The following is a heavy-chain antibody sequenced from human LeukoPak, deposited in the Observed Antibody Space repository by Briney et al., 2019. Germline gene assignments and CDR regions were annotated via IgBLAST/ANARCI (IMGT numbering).Heavy chain of an antibody. CDR2: ISGSGGST. D-gene: IGHD3-22*01. V-gene: IGHV3-23*01. J-gene: IGHJ4*02. CDR1: GFTFSSYD. Sequence: GGSLRLSCAASGFTFSSYDMSWVRQAPGKGLEWVSAISGSGGSTYYADSVKGRFTISRDNSKNTLYLQMNSLRAEDTAVYYCAKDMQAMDYYDSSGRYDYWGQGTLVTVSS. CDR3: AKDMQAMDYYDSSGRYDY.